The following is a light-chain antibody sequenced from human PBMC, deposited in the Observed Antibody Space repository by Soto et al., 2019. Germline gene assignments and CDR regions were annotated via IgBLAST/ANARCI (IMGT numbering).Light chain of an antibody. CDR3: QSYDSSLSGSVV. Sequence: QSVLTQPPSVSGAPGQRVTISCTGSSSNIGAGYDVHWYQQLPGTAPKLLIYGNSNRPSGVPDRFSGSKSGTSASLAITGLQAEDEAGYCCQSYDSSLSGSVVFGGGTKRTVL. CDR2: GNS. CDR1: SSNIGAGYD. V-gene: IGLV1-40*01. J-gene: IGLJ2*01.